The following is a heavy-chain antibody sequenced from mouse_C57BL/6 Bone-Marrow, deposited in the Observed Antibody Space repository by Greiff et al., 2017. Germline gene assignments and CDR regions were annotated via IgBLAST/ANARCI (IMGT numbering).Heavy chain of an antibody. V-gene: IGHV5-6*02. J-gene: IGHJ2*01. CDR2: ISSGGSYT. CDR1: GFTFSSYG. CDR3: ARRDYSIFFFDN. Sequence: EVKVVESGGDLVKPGGSLKLSCAASGFTFSSYGMSWVRQTPDKRLEWVATISSGGSYTYSPDSAKGRFTISSDNDTTNMYLQLSRLKSTDTAMYYCARRDYSIFFFDNWGQGATLPVSS. D-gene: IGHD2-5*01.